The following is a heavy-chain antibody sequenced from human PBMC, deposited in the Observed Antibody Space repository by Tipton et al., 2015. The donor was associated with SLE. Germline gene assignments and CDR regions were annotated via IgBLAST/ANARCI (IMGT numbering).Heavy chain of an antibody. D-gene: IGHD7-27*01. CDR3: AEVRVGTGPDAFDI. Sequence: QLVQSGVEVKKPGASVKVPCKASGYTFTDFGVTWVRQAPGQGLEWMGWISPYNGDTIYAQKVQGRVTMTTDTSTSTAYMDLRSLRSDDTAVYYCAEVRVGTGPDAFDIWGQGTMVIVSS. J-gene: IGHJ3*02. V-gene: IGHV1-18*01. CDR1: GYTFTDFG. CDR2: ISPYNGDT.